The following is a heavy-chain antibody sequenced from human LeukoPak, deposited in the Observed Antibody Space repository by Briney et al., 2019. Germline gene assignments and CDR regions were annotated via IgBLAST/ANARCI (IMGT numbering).Heavy chain of an antibody. V-gene: IGHV3-21*01. J-gene: IGHJ6*03. D-gene: IGHD3-22*01. CDR3: AKEGGNFYDSSGYYYVRSYYYYMDV. Sequence: GGSLRLSCAASGFTFSSYSMNWVRQAPGKGLEWVSSISSSSSYIYYADSVKGRFTISRDNAKNSLYLQMNSLRAEDTAVYYCAKEGGNFYDSSGYYYVRSYYYYMDVWGKGTTVTVSS. CDR2: ISSSSSYI. CDR1: GFTFSSYS.